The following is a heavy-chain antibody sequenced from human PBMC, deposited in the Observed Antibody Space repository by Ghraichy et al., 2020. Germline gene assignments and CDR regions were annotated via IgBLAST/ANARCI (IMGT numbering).Heavy chain of an antibody. CDR3: AREKKYSDSPALDF. D-gene: IGHD6-6*01. J-gene: IGHJ4*02. CDR2: IYTSEST. Sequence: ESLNISCTVSGGSITTYYWSWIRQPAGKGLEWIGRIYTSESTNYNPSLKSRVTMSVDTSKNQFSLKLRSVTAADTAVYYCAREKKYSDSPALDFWGQGTRVTVSS. V-gene: IGHV4-4*07. CDR1: GGSITTYY.